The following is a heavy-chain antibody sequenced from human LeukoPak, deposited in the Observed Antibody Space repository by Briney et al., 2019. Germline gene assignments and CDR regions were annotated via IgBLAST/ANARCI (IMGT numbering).Heavy chain of an antibody. CDR1: GGSISSSNW. D-gene: IGHD3-22*01. CDR2: IYHSGST. V-gene: IGHV4-4*02. CDR3: ARDSDYYDSSGYYPGAFDI. J-gene: IGHJ3*02. Sequence: PSETLSLTCAVSGGSISSSNWWSWVRQPPGKGLEWIGEIYHSGSTNYNPSLKSRVTISVDKSKNQFSLKLSSVTAADTAVYYCARDSDYYDSSGYYPGAFDIWGQGTMVTVSS.